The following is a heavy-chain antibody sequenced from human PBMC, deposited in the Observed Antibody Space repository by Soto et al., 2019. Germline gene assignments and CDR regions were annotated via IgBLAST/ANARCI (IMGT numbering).Heavy chain of an antibody. Sequence: ASVKVSCKASGGTFSSYAISWVRQAPGQGLEWMGGIIPIFGTANYAQKFQGRVTITADESTSTAYMELSSLRSEDTAVYYCASRYCTNGVCSTYFDYWGQGTLVTVS. CDR2: IIPIFGTA. V-gene: IGHV1-69*13. D-gene: IGHD2-8*01. J-gene: IGHJ4*02. CDR1: GGTFSSYA. CDR3: ASRYCTNGVCSTYFDY.